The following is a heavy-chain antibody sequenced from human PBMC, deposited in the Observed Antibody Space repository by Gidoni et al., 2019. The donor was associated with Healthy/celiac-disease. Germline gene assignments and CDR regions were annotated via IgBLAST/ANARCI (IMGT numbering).Heavy chain of an antibody. J-gene: IGHJ3*02. CDR3: ARGGYSSSWYTGACDI. Sequence: QVQLQESGPGLVKPSETLSLTCPVSGGSISSYYWSWIRQPPGKGLEWIGYIYYSGSTNYNPSLKSRVTISVDTSKNQFSLKLSSVTAADTAVYYCARGGYSSSWYTGACDIWGQGTMVTVSS. CDR2: IYYSGST. V-gene: IGHV4-59*01. D-gene: IGHD6-13*01. CDR1: GGSISSYY.